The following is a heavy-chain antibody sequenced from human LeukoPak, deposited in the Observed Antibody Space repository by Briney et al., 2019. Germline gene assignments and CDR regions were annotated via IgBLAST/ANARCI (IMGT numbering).Heavy chain of an antibody. V-gene: IGHV3-30*02. D-gene: IGHD6-19*01. CDR1: GFTFSSYT. Sequence: PGGSLRLSCAASGFTFSSYTMNWVRQAPGKGLEWVAFIRYDGSNKYYADSVKGRFTISRDNSKNTLYLQMNSLRAEDTAVYYCAKDRVKAVAGHFDYWGQGTLVTVSS. CDR3: AKDRVKAVAGHFDY. CDR2: IRYDGSNK. J-gene: IGHJ4*02.